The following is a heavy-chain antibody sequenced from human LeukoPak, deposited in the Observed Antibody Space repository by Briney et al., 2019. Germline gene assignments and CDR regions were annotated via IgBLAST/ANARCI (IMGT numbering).Heavy chain of an antibody. CDR2: IAPSSGTT. CDR1: GYTFTSNY. J-gene: IGHJ4*02. D-gene: IGHD3-22*01. Sequence: ASVKVSCKASGYTFTSNYMHWVRQAPGQGLEWMGVIAPSSGTTSYAQKFQGRVTMTRDTSTSTLYMELSSLTSEDTAVYYCARQFVVTAPFDYWGQGTLVTVSS. CDR3: ARQFVVTAPFDY. V-gene: IGHV1-46*01.